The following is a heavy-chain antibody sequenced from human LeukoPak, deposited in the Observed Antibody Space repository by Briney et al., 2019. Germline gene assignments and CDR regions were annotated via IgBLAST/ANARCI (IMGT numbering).Heavy chain of an antibody. Sequence: SETLFLTCTVSGGSISSYYWSWIRQPPGKGLEWIGYIYTSGSTNYNPSLKSRVAISVDTSKNQFSLKLSSVTAADTAVYYCARQIAARPKNWFDPWGQGTLVTVSS. D-gene: IGHD6-6*01. CDR1: GGSISSYY. CDR2: IYTSGST. CDR3: ARQIAARPKNWFDP. V-gene: IGHV4-4*09. J-gene: IGHJ5*02.